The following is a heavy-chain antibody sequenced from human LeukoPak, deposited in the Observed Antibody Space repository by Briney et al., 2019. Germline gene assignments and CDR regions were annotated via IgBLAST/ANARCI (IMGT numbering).Heavy chain of an antibody. CDR1: GGSFSGYY. CDR3: ARGPASRTSYYYYYYGMDV. V-gene: IGHV4-34*01. D-gene: IGHD3-16*01. CDR2: INHSGST. Sequence: SETLSLTCAVYGGSFSGYYWSWIRQPPGKGLEWIGEINHSGSTNHNPSLKSRVTISVDTSKNQFSLKLSSVTAADTAVYYCARGPASRTSYYYYYYGMDVWGQGTTVTVSS. J-gene: IGHJ6*02.